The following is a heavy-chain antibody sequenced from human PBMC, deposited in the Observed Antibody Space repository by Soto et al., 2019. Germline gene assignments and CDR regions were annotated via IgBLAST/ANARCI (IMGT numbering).Heavy chain of an antibody. V-gene: IGHV1-18*04. CDR2: ISAYNGNT. CDR1: GYTFTSYG. Sequence: QVQLVQSGAEVKKPGASVKVSCKASGYTFTSYGISWVRQAPGQGLEWMGWISAYNGNTNYAQKLQGRVTMTTDTSPSTAYKELRSLRSDDTAVYYCARGAPYYDFWSGYYIYYYGMDVWGQGTTVTVSS. J-gene: IGHJ6*02. D-gene: IGHD3-3*01. CDR3: ARGAPYYDFWSGYYIYYYGMDV.